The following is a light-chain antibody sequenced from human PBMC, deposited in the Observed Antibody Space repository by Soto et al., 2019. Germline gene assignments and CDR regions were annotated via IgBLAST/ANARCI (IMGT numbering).Light chain of an antibody. V-gene: IGKV3-15*01. Sequence: EIVVTQSPSTLSVSPFERSTLSGRASQSVSSDLAWYQQKPGQAPRLLIYGASTRATGIPARFSGSGSGTEFTLTISSLQSEDFAVYYCQQYNNWPRTFGQGTKV. J-gene: IGKJ1*01. CDR3: QQYNNWPRT. CDR2: GAS. CDR1: QSVSSD.